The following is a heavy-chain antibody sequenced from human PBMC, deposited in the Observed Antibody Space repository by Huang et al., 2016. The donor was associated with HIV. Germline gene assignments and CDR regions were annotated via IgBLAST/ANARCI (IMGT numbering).Heavy chain of an antibody. V-gene: IGHV3-48*01. CDR1: GFIFNIYS. J-gene: IGHJ4*02. D-gene: IGHD3-10*01. CDR2: NSSGSTTI. Sequence: EVQLVESGGDLVQPGGSVRLSCAASGFIFNIYSMNWVRQVPGKGLEWVSYNSSGSTTIYYADSVKGRFTISRDNAKNSRDLQMNSLRAEDTAVYYCARDGLRGRLMTRSLDYWGQGTLVTVSS. CDR3: ARDGLRGRLMTRSLDY.